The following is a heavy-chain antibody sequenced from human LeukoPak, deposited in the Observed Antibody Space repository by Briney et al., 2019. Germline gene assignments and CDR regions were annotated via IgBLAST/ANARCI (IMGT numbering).Heavy chain of an antibody. V-gene: IGHV3-21*01. CDR2: ISSSSSYI. Sequence: GSLRLSCAASGFTFCSYSMNWVRQAPGKGLEWVSSISSSSSYIYYADSVKGRFTISRDNAKNSLYLQMNSLRAEDTAVYYCARGYCSGGSCQRFDYWGQGTLVTVSS. CDR1: GFTFCSYS. D-gene: IGHD2-15*01. J-gene: IGHJ4*02. CDR3: ARGYCSGGSCQRFDY.